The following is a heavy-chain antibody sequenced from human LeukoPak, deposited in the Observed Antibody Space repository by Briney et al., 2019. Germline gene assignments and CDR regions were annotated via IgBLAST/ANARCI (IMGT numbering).Heavy chain of an antibody. CDR3: AKEGRKTGNTYGYEFDS. Sequence: GSLRLSCAASGFTFSSYAMSWVRQAPGKGLEWDSAVSSSGGSTNYADYVKGQFTISRDNSKNTVYLHMNNLRAEDTAVYYCAKEGRKTGNTYGYEFDSWGQGTLVTVSS. CDR1: GFTFSSYA. D-gene: IGHD5-18*01. J-gene: IGHJ4*02. CDR2: VSSSGGST. V-gene: IGHV3-23*01.